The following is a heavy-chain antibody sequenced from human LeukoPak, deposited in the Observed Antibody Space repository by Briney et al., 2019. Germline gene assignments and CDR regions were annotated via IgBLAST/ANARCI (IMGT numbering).Heavy chain of an antibody. CDR2: ISSSSSSI. CDR3: ARDKRPITHAFDL. CDR1: GFTFSTYI. V-gene: IGHV3-21*01. D-gene: IGHD3-10*01. Sequence: GGSLRLSCEASGFTFSTYIMNWVRQAPGKGLEWVSSISSSSSSIYYTHSVKGRFTISRDNAKNSLYLQMNSLRAEDTAVYYCARDKRPITHAFDLWGRGAMVTVSS. J-gene: IGHJ3*01.